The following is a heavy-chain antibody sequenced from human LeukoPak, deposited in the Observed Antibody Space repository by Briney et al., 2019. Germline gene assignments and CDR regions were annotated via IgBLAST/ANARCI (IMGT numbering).Heavy chain of an antibody. D-gene: IGHD3-10*01. V-gene: IGHV1-69*13. J-gene: IGHJ5*02. Sequence: ASVKVSCKASGGTFSSYAISWVRQAPGQGLEWMGGIIPIFGTANYAQKFQGRVTITADESTSTAYMELSSLRSEDTAVYYCASGSGSSSWLDPWGQGTLVTVSS. CDR2: IIPIFGTA. CDR1: GGTFSSYA. CDR3: ASGSGSSSWLDP.